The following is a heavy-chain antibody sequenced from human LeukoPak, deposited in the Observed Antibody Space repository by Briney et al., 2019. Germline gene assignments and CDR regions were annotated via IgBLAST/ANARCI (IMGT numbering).Heavy chain of an antibody. Sequence: ASVKVSCKASGYTFTSYYMHRVRQAPGQGLEWMGIINPSGGSTSYTQKFQGRVTMTRDTSTSTVYMELSSLRSEDTAVYYCARLTIFGAGDFDYWGQGTLVTVSS. D-gene: IGHD3-3*01. CDR2: INPSGGST. V-gene: IGHV1-46*03. J-gene: IGHJ4*02. CDR3: ARLTIFGAGDFDY. CDR1: GYTFTSYY.